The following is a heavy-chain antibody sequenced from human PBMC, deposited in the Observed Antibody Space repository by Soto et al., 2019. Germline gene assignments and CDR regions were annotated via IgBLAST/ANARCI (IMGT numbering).Heavy chain of an antibody. Sequence: SETLSLTCTVSGGSISSYYWSWIRQPPGKGLEWIGYIYYSGSTNYNPSLKSRVTISVDTSKNQFSLKLSSVTAADTAVYYCAREYSSGWNDWFDPWGQGTLVTVSS. CDR2: IYYSGST. D-gene: IGHD6-19*01. J-gene: IGHJ5*02. V-gene: IGHV4-59*01. CDR1: GGSISSYY. CDR3: AREYSSGWNDWFDP.